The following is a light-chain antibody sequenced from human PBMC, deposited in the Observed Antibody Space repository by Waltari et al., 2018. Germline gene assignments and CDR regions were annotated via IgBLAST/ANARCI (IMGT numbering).Light chain of an antibody. Sequence: QSALTQPASVSGSPGQSITISCPGTSSDVGRYNLVSWYQQHPGKAPKLMIYEGSKRSSGVSNRFSGSKSGNTASLTISGLQAEDEADYYCCSYAGSSTFVVFGGGTKLTVL. CDR1: SSDVGRYNL. J-gene: IGLJ2*01. CDR3: CSYAGSSTFVV. CDR2: EGS. V-gene: IGLV2-23*03.